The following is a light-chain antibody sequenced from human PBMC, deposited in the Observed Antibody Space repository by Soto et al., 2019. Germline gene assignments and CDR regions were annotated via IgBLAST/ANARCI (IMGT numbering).Light chain of an antibody. J-gene: IGKJ4*01. Sequence: DIQMTQSLSTLSASVGDRVTITCRASQNINSWLAWYQQKPGKAPKLLIYKASNLESGVPSRFSGSGSGTDFTLTISSLQPDDFATYHCQQYESFFPLTFGGGTKVDIK. CDR3: QQYESFFPLT. V-gene: IGKV1-5*03. CDR1: QNINSW. CDR2: KAS.